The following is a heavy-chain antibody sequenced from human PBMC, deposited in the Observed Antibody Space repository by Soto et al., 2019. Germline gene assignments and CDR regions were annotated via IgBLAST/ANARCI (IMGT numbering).Heavy chain of an antibody. Sequence: SETLSLTCTVSGGAINDHYWSYIRQPPGKGLEWIGYIYYNGNTNYNPSLESRVTISVDRSKNQFSLRLTSLTAADTAVYYCARVRTGYFDYWGRGALVTFSS. D-gene: IGHD3-9*01. CDR3: ARVRTGYFDY. J-gene: IGHJ4*02. V-gene: IGHV4-59*11. CDR1: GGAINDHY. CDR2: IYYNGNT.